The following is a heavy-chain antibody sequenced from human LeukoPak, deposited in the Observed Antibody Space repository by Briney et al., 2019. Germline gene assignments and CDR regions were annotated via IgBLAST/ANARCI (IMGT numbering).Heavy chain of an antibody. CDR3: ARRPRGIIIKSWFDS. J-gene: IGHJ5*01. CDR1: DGSLSDYL. D-gene: IGHD3-10*01. CDR2: INHSGST. Sequence: SETLSLTCGVYDGSLSDYLWSWIRQPPGKGLEWIGEINHSGSTNYNPSLKSRVIILLDTSKNQFSLNLTSVTAADTAVYYCARRPRGIIIKSWFDSWGQGTLVTVSA. V-gene: IGHV4-34*01.